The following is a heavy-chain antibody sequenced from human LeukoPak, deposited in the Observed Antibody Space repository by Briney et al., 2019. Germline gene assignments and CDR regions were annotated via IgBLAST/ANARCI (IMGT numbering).Heavy chain of an antibody. CDR3: ARDLYRDSLPVSWFDP. V-gene: IGHV1-18*01. Sequence: GASVKVSCEASGYTFTSYGISWVRQAPGQGLEWMGWISDYNGNTNYAQKPQGRVTMTTDTSTSTAYMELRSLRSDDTAVYYCARDLYRDSLPVSWFDPWGQGTLVTVSS. CDR1: GYTFTSYG. J-gene: IGHJ5*02. D-gene: IGHD4-11*01. CDR2: ISDYNGNT.